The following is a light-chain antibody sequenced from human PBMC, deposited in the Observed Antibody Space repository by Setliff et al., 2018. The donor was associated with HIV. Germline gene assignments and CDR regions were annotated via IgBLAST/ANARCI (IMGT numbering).Light chain of an antibody. Sequence: QSALAQPASVSGSPGQSITISCTGTTSDIGGYNYVSWYQQHPGKAPKLMIYDVSKRPSGVSDRFSASKSDNTASLTISGLRPEDEADYYCCSYTTSDTYVFGIGTKVTVL. CDR1: TSDIGGYNY. CDR2: DVS. V-gene: IGLV2-14*01. CDR3: CSYTTSDTYV. J-gene: IGLJ1*01.